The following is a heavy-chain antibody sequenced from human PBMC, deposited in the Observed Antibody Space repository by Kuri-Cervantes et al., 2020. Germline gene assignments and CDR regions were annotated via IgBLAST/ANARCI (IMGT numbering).Heavy chain of an antibody. V-gene: IGHV1-3*02. Sequence: ASVKVSCKASGYTFTSYAMHWVRQAPGQRLEWMGWSNAGNGNTKYSQEFQGRVTITRDTSASTAYMELSSLRSEDTAVYYCARALVGGYSYGPYFDYWGQGTLVTVSS. CDR3: ARALVGGYSYGPYFDY. D-gene: IGHD5-18*01. CDR2: SNAGNGNT. J-gene: IGHJ4*02. CDR1: GYTFTSYA.